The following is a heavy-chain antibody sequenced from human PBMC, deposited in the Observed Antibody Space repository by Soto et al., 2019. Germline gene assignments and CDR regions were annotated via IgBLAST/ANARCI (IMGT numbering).Heavy chain of an antibody. D-gene: IGHD6-19*01. CDR1: GFTFSSYE. CDR3: ARGYTGGWSRGGYFDY. V-gene: IGHV3-48*03. CDR2: ITSSGTNI. J-gene: IGHJ4*02. Sequence: GWSLRLSCAASGFTFSSYEMNWVRQAPGRRLEWLTHITSSGTNIFYGDSVKGRFTISRDNARNSLSLQMHSLRAEDTAVYYCARGYTGGWSRGGYFDYWGQGA.